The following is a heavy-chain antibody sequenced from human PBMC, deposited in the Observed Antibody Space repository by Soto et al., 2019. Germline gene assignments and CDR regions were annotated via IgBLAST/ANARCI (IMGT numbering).Heavy chain of an antibody. J-gene: IGHJ5*02. CDR1: GFSFNIYA. V-gene: IGHV3-23*01. CDR2: ISGSGDRT. D-gene: IGHD3-16*02. CDR3: AKASTYEYVWGSFRYSFAP. Sequence: EVQLLESGGGLVQPGGSLRLSCAASGFSFNIYAMSWIRQAPGKGLEWVSGISGSGDRTHYVDSVKGRFTISRDNVKNTLYLQMNTLRAEDTAVYYCAKASTYEYVWGSFRYSFAPGGQGALVTVSS.